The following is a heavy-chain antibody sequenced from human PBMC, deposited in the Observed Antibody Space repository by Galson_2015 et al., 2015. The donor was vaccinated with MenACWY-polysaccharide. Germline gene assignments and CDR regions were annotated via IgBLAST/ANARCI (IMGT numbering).Heavy chain of an antibody. J-gene: IGHJ4*02. CDR2: MNPNSGNT. CDR3: ARIIARKYTFADS. D-gene: IGHD2-21*01. Sequence: SCKASGYKFTSYDINWVRQATGQGLEWMGWMNPNSGNTGYAQKFQGRVTMTSSSAMTTAYMELSSLRSEDTAVYYCARIIARKYTFADSWGQGTLVTV. V-gene: IGHV1-8*01. CDR1: GYKFTSYD.